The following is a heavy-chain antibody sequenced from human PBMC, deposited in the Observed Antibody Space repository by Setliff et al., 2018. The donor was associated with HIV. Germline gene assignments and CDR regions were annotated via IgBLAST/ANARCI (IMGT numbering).Heavy chain of an antibody. Sequence: ASVKVSCKASGGTFSSYAFSWVRQAPGQGLEWMGGIIPISGRTNYAQKFQGRVTLTTDTSTNTVYMELKSLRSDDTAVYFCARGQLDRHLRSDVPFDIWGQGTMVTVSS. CDR2: IIPISGRT. V-gene: IGHV1-69*05. D-gene: IGHD1-1*01. CDR1: GGTFSSYA. CDR3: ARGQLDRHLRSDVPFDI. J-gene: IGHJ3*02.